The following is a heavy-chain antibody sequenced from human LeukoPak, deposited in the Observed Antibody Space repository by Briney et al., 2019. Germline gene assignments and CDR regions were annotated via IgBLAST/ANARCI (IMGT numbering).Heavy chain of an antibody. CDR1: GFTFSTYG. V-gene: IGHV3-30*18. J-gene: IGHJ4*02. CDR2: ISSDGSNK. CDR3: AKEGVGGNFYFGH. Sequence: GGSLRLSCAASGFTFSTYGMHWVRQAPGKGLEWVAVISSDGSNKYYADSVKGRFTISRDNSKNTLYLQMNNLRAEDTAVYYCAKEGVGGNFYFGHWGQGILVTVSS. D-gene: IGHD4-23*01.